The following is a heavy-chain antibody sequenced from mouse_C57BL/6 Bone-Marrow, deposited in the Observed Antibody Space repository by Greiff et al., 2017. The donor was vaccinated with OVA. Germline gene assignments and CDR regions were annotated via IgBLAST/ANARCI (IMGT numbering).Heavy chain of an antibody. Sequence: VQLQQSGAELVRPGASVKLSCTASGYTFTDYYINWVKQRPGQGLEWIARIYPGSGNTYYNEKFKGKATLTAEKSSSTAYMQLSSLTSEDSAVYFCARGALWDVYYFDYWGQGTTLTVSS. J-gene: IGHJ2*01. CDR3: ARGALWDVYYFDY. V-gene: IGHV1-76*01. CDR1: GYTFTDYY. D-gene: IGHD4-1*01. CDR2: IYPGSGNT.